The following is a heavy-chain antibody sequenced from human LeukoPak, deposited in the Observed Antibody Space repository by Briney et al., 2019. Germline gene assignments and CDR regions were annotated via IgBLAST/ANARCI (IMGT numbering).Heavy chain of an antibody. V-gene: IGHV4-39*07. J-gene: IGHJ3*02. Sequence: MSSETLSLTCTVSGGSISSSSYYWGWIRQPPGKGLEWIGSIYYSGSTYYNPSLKSRVTISVDTSKNQFSLKLSSVTAADTAVYYCARGGRRDAFDIWGQGTMVTVSS. CDR2: IYYSGST. CDR3: ARGGRRDAFDI. CDR1: GGSISSSSYY.